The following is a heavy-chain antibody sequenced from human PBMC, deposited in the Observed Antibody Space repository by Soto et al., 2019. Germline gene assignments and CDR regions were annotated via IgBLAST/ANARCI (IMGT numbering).Heavy chain of an antibody. J-gene: IGHJ6*02. V-gene: IGHV4-30-4*01. CDR2: IYYSGST. D-gene: IGHD3-10*01. CDR3: ARDRDYYGSGSYYLPTLNGMDV. CDR1: GGSISSGDYY. Sequence: PSETLSLTCTVSGGSISSGDYYWSWIRQPPGKGLEWIGYIYYSGSTYYNPSLKSRVTISVDTSKNQFSLKLSSVTAADTAVYYCARDRDYYGSGSYYLPTLNGMDVWRQRTTVTVSS.